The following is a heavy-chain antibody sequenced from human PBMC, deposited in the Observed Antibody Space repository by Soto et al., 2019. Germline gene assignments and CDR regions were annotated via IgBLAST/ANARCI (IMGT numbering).Heavy chain of an antibody. V-gene: IGHV4-39*01. CDR3: ARIEYSSSSFDY. D-gene: IGHD6-6*01. Sequence: QLQLQESGPGLVKPSETLSLTCTVSGGSISSSSYYWGWIRRPPGTGLEWIGSIYYSGSTYYNPSLKSRVTISVDTSKNQFSLKLSSVTAADTAVYYCARIEYSSSSFDYWGQGTLVTVSS. CDR1: GGSISSSSYY. J-gene: IGHJ4*02. CDR2: IYYSGST.